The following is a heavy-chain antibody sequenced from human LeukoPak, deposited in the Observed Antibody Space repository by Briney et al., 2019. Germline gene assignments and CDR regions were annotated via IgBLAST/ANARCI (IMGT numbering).Heavy chain of an antibody. J-gene: IGHJ3*02. CDR1: GGTFSSYA. V-gene: IGHV1-69*05. CDR2: IIPIFGTA. Sequence: SVKVSCKASGGTFSSYAICWVRQAPGQGLEWMGGIIPIFGTANYAQKFQGRVTITTDESTSTAYMELSSLRSEDTAVYYCARHTRHYYDSSGDAFDIWGQGTMVTVSS. CDR3: ARHTRHYYDSSGDAFDI. D-gene: IGHD3-22*01.